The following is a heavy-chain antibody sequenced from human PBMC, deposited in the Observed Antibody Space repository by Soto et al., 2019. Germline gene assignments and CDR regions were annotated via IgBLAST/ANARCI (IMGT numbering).Heavy chain of an antibody. J-gene: IGHJ4*02. CDR1: GFIFSNYA. D-gene: IGHD3-10*01. V-gene: IGHV3-23*01. Sequence: EVQLLQSGGGLVQPGGSLRLSCEASGFIFSNYAMSWVRQVPGKGLEWVSDISGGGDNTYYPDSVRGRFTISRDHPKNTVYLQMDSLRAEDTAVYYCAKNRLARGVEYWGQGTLVTVSS. CDR2: ISGGGDNT. CDR3: AKNRLARGVEY.